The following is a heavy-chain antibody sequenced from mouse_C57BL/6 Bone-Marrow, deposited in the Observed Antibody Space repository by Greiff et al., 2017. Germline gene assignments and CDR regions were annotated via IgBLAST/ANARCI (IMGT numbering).Heavy chain of an antibody. V-gene: IGHV5-16*01. CDR2: INYDGSST. CDR3: ARDFYYGSSYWYCDV. D-gene: IGHD1-1*01. CDR1: GFTFSDYY. J-gene: IGHJ1*03. Sequence: DVKLVESEGGLVQPGSSMKLSCTASGFTFSDYYMAWVRQVPEKGLEWVANINYDGSSTYYLDSLKSRFIISRDNAKNILYLQMSSLKSEDTATYYCARDFYYGSSYWYCDVWGTGTTVTVAS.